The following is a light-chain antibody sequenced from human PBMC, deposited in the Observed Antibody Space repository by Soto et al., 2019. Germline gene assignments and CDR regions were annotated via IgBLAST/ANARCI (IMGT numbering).Light chain of an antibody. V-gene: IGKV1-5*01. CDR3: KQYNSYSWT. CDR2: DAY. CDR1: QSISSW. J-gene: IGKJ1*01. Sequence: DIQMTQSPSTLSASVGDRVTITCRASQSISSWLAWYQQKPGKAPKVLIYDAYSLESGVQSRFSGSGSGTEFTLTIRSLQPDDFATYYCKQYNSYSWTFGQGTKVDIK.